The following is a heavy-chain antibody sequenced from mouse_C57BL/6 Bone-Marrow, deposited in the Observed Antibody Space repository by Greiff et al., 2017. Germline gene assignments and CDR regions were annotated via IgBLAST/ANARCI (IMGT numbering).Heavy chain of an antibody. J-gene: IGHJ1*03. Sequence: QVQLQQPGAELVKPGASVKLSCKASGYTFTSYWMHWVKQRPGRGLEWIGRIDPNSGGTKYNEKFKSKATLTVDKPSSTAYMQLSSLTSEDSAVYYCARGFITTVVAHWYFDVWGTGTTVTVSS. CDR1: GYTFTSYW. V-gene: IGHV1-72*01. CDR3: ARGFITTVVAHWYFDV. D-gene: IGHD1-1*01. CDR2: IDPNSGGT.